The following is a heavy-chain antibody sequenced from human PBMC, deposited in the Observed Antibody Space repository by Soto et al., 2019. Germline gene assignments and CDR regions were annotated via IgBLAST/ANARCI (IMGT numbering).Heavy chain of an antibody. CDR2: VHYTGST. Sequence: SETLSLTCTVSDGSISRSTFYWGWIRQPPGKGLEWIGSVHYTGSTYYNPSLKSRVTMSVDSSKNHLSLKLSSVTAADTAVYYCARLYGDMDYWGQGTLVTVSS. D-gene: IGHD4-17*01. V-gene: IGHV4-39*07. CDR1: DGSISRSTFY. J-gene: IGHJ4*02. CDR3: ARLYGDMDY.